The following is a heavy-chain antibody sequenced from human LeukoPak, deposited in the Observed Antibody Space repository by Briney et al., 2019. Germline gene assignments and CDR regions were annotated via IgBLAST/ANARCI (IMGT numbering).Heavy chain of an antibody. V-gene: IGHV1-46*01. J-gene: IGHJ4*02. CDR1: GYTFTSYY. Sequence: ASVKVSCKASGYTFTSYYMHWVRQAPGQGLEWMGIINPSGGSTSYAQKFQGRVTMTEDTSTDTAYMELSSLRSEDTAVYYCATYCSGGSCPNENDYWGQGTLVTVSS. CDR3: ATYCSGGSCPNENDY. D-gene: IGHD2-15*01. CDR2: INPSGGST.